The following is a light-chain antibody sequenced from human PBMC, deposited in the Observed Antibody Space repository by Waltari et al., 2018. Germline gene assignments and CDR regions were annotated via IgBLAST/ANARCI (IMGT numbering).Light chain of an antibody. Sequence: SSEMTQEPAVSVALGQTVRITCQGGGLRTFYANWYQQKPGQAPLLVIYDEDNRPSGIPDRFSGSRSGNTATLTISGLQAEDEAHYFCSSHSSRITLIFGGGTKLTVL. CDR2: DED. CDR3: SSHSSRITLI. J-gene: IGLJ2*01. CDR1: GLRTFY. V-gene: IGLV3-19*01.